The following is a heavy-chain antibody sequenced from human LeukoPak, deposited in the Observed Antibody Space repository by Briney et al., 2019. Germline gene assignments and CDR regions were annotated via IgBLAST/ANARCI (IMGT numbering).Heavy chain of an antibody. V-gene: IGHV4-34*01. CDR3: ARGGARPRPYDSSGYYCDY. Sequence: PSETLSLTCAVYGGSFSGYYWSWIRQPPGKGLEWTGEINHSGSTNYNPSLKSRVTISVDTSKNQFSLKLSSVTAADTAVYYCARGGARPRPYDSSGYYCDYWGQGTLVTVSS. D-gene: IGHD3-22*01. CDR2: INHSGST. CDR1: GGSFSGYY. J-gene: IGHJ4*02.